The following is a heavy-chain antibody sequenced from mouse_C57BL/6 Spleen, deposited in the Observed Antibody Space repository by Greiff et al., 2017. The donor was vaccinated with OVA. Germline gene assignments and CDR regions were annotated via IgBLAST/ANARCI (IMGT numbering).Heavy chain of an antibody. CDR3: AGYGNPAWFAF. V-gene: IGHV1-82*01. D-gene: IGHD2-1*01. Sequence: VKLMESGPELVKPGASVKISCKASGYAFSSSWMNWVKQRPGKGLEWIGRIYPGDGDTNYNGKFKGKATLTADKSSSTAYMQLSSLTSEDSAVYFCAGYGNPAWFAFWGQGTLVTVSA. CDR1: GYAFSSSW. CDR2: IYPGDGDT. J-gene: IGHJ3*01.